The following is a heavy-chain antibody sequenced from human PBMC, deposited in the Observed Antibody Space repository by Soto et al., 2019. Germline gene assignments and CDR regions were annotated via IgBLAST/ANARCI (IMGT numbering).Heavy chain of an antibody. J-gene: IGHJ6*02. CDR3: ARFDRSGSYFNMDV. CDR2: IKQDGSEK. Sequence: PGGSLRLSCAASGFTFSIYWMTWFRQAPGKGLEWVANIKQDGSEKYYVDSVKGRFTISRDNAKNSLYLQMDSLRVEDTAVYFCARFDRSGSYFNMDVWGQGTPVTVSS. V-gene: IGHV3-7*01. CDR1: GFTFSIYW. D-gene: IGHD1-26*01.